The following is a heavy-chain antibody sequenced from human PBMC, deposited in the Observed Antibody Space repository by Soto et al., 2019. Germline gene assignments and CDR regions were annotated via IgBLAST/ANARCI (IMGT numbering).Heavy chain of an antibody. CDR3: AAVVAASWFDP. CDR2: IYYSGST. Sequence: SEPLSLTYTVYGGSISSYYWSWIRQPPGKGLEWIGYIYYSGSTNYNPSLKSRVTISVDTSKNQFSLKLSSVTAADTAVYYCAAVVAASWFDPWGQGTLVTVSS. D-gene: IGHD2-15*01. V-gene: IGHV4-59*01. J-gene: IGHJ5*02. CDR1: GGSISSYY.